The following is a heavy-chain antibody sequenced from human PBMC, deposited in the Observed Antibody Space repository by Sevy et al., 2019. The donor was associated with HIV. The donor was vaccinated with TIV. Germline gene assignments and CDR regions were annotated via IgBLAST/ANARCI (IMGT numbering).Heavy chain of an antibody. V-gene: IGHV3-7*03. Sequence: GGSLRLSCAASVFTFSNYWMSWVRQAPGKGLEWVATIKKDGTEKYYVDSVRGRFTMSRDNAKNSLYLQMNSLRVEDTALYYCARDCSSTTCLWGLDFWGQGTTVTVSS. J-gene: IGHJ6*02. D-gene: IGHD2-2*01. CDR2: IKKDGTEK. CDR3: ARDCSSTTCLWGLDF. CDR1: VFTFSNYW.